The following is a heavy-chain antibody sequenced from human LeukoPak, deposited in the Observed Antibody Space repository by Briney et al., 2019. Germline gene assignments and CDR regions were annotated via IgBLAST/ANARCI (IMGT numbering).Heavy chain of an antibody. CDR1: GFTFSSYG. CDR3: AREIGRHEVGLMDY. D-gene: IGHD3-16*01. V-gene: IGHV3-33*01. CDR2: IWDDGSNR. Sequence: PGGSLRLSCVASGFTFSSYGMHWVRQAPGKGLEWVAVIWDDGSNRYYTDSVKGRFTISRDDSKNTLNLQMNSLRGEDTAVYYCAREIGRHEVGLMDYWGQGTLVTVSS. J-gene: IGHJ4*02.